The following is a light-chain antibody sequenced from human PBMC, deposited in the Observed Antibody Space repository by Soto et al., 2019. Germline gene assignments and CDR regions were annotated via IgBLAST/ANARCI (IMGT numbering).Light chain of an antibody. CDR1: SSDVVGYNY. CDR2: DVS. CDR3: SSYTISSTLFYV. J-gene: IGLJ1*01. Sequence: QSVLTQPASVSGSPGQSITISCTGTSSDVVGYNYVSWYQQHPGKAPKLMIYDVSNRPSGVSNRFSGSKSGNTASLTISGLQAEDVADYYCSSYTISSTLFYVFGTGTKVTVL. V-gene: IGLV2-14*01.